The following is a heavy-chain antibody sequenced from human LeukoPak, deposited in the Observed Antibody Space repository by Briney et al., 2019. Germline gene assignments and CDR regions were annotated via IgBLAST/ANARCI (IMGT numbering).Heavy chain of an antibody. CDR2: IKQDGSAK. CDR1: GFTFSRHW. J-gene: IGHJ4*02. D-gene: IGHD3-22*01. CDR3: ARGDDSGYYDYFDY. V-gene: IGHV3-7*03. Sequence: GGSLRLSCAASGFTFSRHWMYWVRQAPGKGLEWVANIKQDGSAKPYVDSVKGRFTISRDNAKNSLFLQMNSLRVEDTAVYYCARGDDSGYYDYFDYWGQGALVTVSS.